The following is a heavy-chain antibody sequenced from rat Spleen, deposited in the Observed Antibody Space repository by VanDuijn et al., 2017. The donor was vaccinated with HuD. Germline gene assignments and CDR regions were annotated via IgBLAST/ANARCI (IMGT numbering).Heavy chain of an antibody. D-gene: IGHD5-1*01. Sequence: EVQPVESGGGLVQPGRSLKLSCAASGFTLSDYVMHWIRQAPTKGLEWVASITPSGNYTYYRDSVKGRFTISRDNAKSTLYLQMDSLRSEDTATYYCATTPGRPFAYWGQGTLVTVSS. CDR2: ITPSGNYT. CDR3: ATTPGRPFAY. J-gene: IGHJ3*01. V-gene: IGHV5-19*01. CDR1: GFTLSDYV.